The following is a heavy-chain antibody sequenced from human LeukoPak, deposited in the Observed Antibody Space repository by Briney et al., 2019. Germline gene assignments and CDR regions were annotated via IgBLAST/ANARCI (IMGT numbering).Heavy chain of an antibody. J-gene: IGHJ5*02. CDR2: INGGGGLT. V-gene: IGHV3-23*01. CDR1: GFTISSYA. CDR3: AKSGGGDCTGDYCINWFDP. Sequence: PGGSLRLSCEGSGFTISSYAMSWVRQAPGKGLEWVSAINGGGGLTYYADSVKGRFTISRDNSKNTLYLQMNSLRAEDTAAYYCAKSGGGDCTGDYCINWFDPWGQGTLVTVSS. D-gene: IGHD2-8*02.